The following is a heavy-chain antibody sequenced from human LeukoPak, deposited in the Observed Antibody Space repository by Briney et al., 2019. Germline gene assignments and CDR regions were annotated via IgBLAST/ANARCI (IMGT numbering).Heavy chain of an antibody. J-gene: IGHJ4*02. V-gene: IGHV4-38-2*01. CDR1: GYSISSGYY. CDR2: IYHSGST. CDR3: ARHAGGAYRYYFDY. Sequence: SETLSLTCAVSGYSISSGYYWGWIRQPPGKGLEWIGSIYHSGSTYYNPSLKSRVTISVDTSKNQFSLKLSSVTAADTAVYYCARHAGGAYRYYFDYWGQGTPVTVSS. D-gene: IGHD4-11*01.